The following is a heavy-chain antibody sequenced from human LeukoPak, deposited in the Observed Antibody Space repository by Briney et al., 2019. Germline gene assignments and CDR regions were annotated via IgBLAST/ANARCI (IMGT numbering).Heavy chain of an antibody. CDR1: GYTFTSYD. J-gene: IGHJ6*02. Sequence: ASVTVSCKASGYTFTSYDINWVRQATGQGLEWMGWMNPNSGNTGYAQKFQGRVTMTRNTSISTAYMELSSLRSEDTAVYYCARDQRQWLVPSGGYYYGMDVWGQGTTVTVSS. CDR3: ARDQRQWLVPSGGYYYGMDV. D-gene: IGHD6-19*01. CDR2: MNPNSGNT. V-gene: IGHV1-8*01.